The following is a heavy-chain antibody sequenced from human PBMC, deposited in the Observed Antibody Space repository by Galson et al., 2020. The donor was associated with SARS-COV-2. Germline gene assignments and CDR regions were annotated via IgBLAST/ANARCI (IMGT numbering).Heavy chain of an antibody. D-gene: IGHD3-10*01. CDR3: ARDRWFGE. V-gene: IGHV4-61*03. J-gene: IGHJ4*02. CDR1: GRSVNSGRYY. Sequence: ASETLSLTCTVSGRSVNSGRYYWSWIRQPPGKGMEWIGYIYYGGSTGGSTNYNPSLKSRVTIAVDASKNLFSLNLTSVTAADTAVYYCARDRWFGEWGQGALVTVSS. CDR2: IYYGGSTGGST.